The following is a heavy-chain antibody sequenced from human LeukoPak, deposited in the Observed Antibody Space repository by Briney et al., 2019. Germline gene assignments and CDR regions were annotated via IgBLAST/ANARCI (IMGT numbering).Heavy chain of an antibody. J-gene: IGHJ6*02. CDR1: GFTFSSYG. Sequence: GGSLRLSCAASGFTFSSYGMHWGRQAPGKGLEWVAVIWSDGSTKYYADSVKGRFTISRDNSKNTLYLQMNSLRAEDTAVYYCARGQPPSYYDMDVWGQGTTVTVSS. CDR2: IWSDGSTK. D-gene: IGHD6-13*01. V-gene: IGHV3-33*01. CDR3: ARGQPPSYYDMDV.